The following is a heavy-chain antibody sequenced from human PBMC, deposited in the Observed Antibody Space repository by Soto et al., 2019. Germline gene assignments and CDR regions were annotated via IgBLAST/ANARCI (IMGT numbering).Heavy chain of an antibody. J-gene: IGHJ4*02. CDR2: MSGSGGTA. CDR1: GFTFSSYA. Sequence: EVQLLESGGGLVQPGGSLRLSCAASGFTFSSYAMSWVRQAPGKGLEWVSGMSGSGGTAYYRDSGKGRFTISRDNSKQALYLQMISLRAEDTALYYCAKGPIFGVENIYDYWGQGTLVTVSS. V-gene: IGHV3-23*01. D-gene: IGHD3-3*01. CDR3: AKGPIFGVENIYDY.